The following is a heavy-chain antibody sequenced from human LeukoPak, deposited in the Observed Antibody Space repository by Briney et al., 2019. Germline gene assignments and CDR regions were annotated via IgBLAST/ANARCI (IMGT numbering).Heavy chain of an antibody. J-gene: IGHJ4*02. V-gene: IGHV3-23*01. CDR2: ITTSGDNA. Sequence: GGSLRLSCAASGFTFSGYAMSWVRQAPGKGLEWVSAITTSGDNAYYVDSVKGRFTMSRDNSKNTLCLQMNSLGADDTAVYYCARDHDNFFDYWGQGTLVSVST. D-gene: IGHD3-9*01. CDR1: GFTFSGYA. CDR3: ARDHDNFFDY.